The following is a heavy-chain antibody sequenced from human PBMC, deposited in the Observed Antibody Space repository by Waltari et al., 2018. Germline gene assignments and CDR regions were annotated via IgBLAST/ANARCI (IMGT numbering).Heavy chain of an antibody. V-gene: IGHV3-15*01. CDR3: TTVPAYCGGDCYFDY. CDR2: IKSKTDGGTT. J-gene: IGHJ4*02. Sequence: LEWVGRIKSKTDGGTTDYAAPVKGRFTISRDDSKNTLYLQMNSLKTEDTVVYYCTTVPAYCGGDCYFDYWGQGTLVTVSS. D-gene: IGHD2-21*02.